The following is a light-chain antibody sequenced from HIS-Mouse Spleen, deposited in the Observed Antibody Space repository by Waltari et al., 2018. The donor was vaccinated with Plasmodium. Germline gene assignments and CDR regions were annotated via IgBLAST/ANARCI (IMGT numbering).Light chain of an antibody. V-gene: IGLV3-27*01. Sequence: SYELTQPSSVSVSPGQTARTTCSGDVLAKKYARWFQQKPGQALVLVIYKDSERPSGIPERFSGSSSGTTVTLTISGAQVEDEADYYCYSAADNNLVFGGGTKLTVL. J-gene: IGLJ3*02. CDR2: KDS. CDR3: YSAADNNLV. CDR1: VLAKKY.